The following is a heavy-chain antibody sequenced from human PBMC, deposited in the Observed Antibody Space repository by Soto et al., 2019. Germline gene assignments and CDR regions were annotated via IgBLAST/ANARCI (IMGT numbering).Heavy chain of an antibody. CDR3: ARALVTDYNSRDYHYYFAMDV. J-gene: IGHJ6*02. CDR1: GGPVSGEDLY. V-gene: IGHV4-31*02. CDR2: VYHTRTT. Sequence: PSETLSLTGVVSGGPVSGEDLYWSWVRHLPGKGLEWIANVYHTRTTYYNPSLKSRVSMSVDTSQNQFSLILASVTAADTAVYYCARALVTDYNSRDYHYYFAMDVWGQGTSVT. D-gene: IGHD3-22*01.